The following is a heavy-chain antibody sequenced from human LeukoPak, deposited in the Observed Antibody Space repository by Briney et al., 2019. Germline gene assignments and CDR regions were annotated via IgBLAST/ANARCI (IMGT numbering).Heavy chain of an antibody. V-gene: IGHV3-43*01. CDR2: INWDGGTT. CDR3: TTGSPYCGGDYSGH. D-gene: IGHD2-21*01. CDR1: GFTFDDYT. Sequence: PGGSLRLSCAASGFTFDDYTMHWVRQAPGKGLEWVSLINWDGGTTYYADSVKGRFTISRDNSKNSLYLQMNSLRSEDTAFYYCTTGSPYCGGDYSGHWGQGTLVTVSS. J-gene: IGHJ4*02.